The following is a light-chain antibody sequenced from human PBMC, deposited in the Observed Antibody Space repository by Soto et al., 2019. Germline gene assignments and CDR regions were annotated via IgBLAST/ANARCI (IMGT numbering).Light chain of an antibody. V-gene: IGLV2-8*01. Sequence: QSALTQPASVSGSPGQSITISCTGTSSDVGGYKYVSWYQHHPGKAPKLMISDVNERPSGVPDRFSGSKSGNTASLTVSGLQAEDEADYYCSSYAGGNNLVFGGGTKLTVL. J-gene: IGLJ2*01. CDR2: DVN. CDR1: SSDVGGYKY. CDR3: SSYAGGNNLV.